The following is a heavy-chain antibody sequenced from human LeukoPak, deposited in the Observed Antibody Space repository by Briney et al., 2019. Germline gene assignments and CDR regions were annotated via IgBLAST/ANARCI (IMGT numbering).Heavy chain of an antibody. V-gene: IGHV3-21*01. CDR1: GFTFSSYW. Sequence: GGSLRLSCAASGFTFSSYWMSWVRQAPGKGLEWVSSISSSNIYYADSVKGRFTISRDNAKNSQYLQMNSLRAEDTAVYYCARDPSGWYFVDYWGQGTLVTVSS. CDR2: ISSSNI. J-gene: IGHJ4*02. D-gene: IGHD6-19*01. CDR3: ARDPSGWYFVDY.